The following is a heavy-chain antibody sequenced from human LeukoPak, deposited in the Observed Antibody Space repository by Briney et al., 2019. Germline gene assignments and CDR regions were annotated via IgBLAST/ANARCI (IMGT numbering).Heavy chain of an antibody. CDR1: GYTFTGYY. CDR3: ARVGGAYDSSGYPFDY. Sequence: GASVKVSCKASGYTFTGYYMHWVRQAPGQGLEWTGRINPNSGGTNYAQKFQGRVTMTRDTSISTASMELSRLRSDDTAVYYCARVGGAYDSSGYPFDYWGQGTLVTVSS. D-gene: IGHD3-22*01. V-gene: IGHV1-2*06. CDR2: INPNSGGT. J-gene: IGHJ4*02.